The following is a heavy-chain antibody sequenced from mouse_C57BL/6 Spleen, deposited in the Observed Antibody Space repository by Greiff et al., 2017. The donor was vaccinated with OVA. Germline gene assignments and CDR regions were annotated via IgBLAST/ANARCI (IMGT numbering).Heavy chain of an antibody. CDR2: IYPGDGDT. Sequence: VQLKQSGPELVKPGASVKISCKASGYAFSSSWMNWVKQRPGKGLEWIGRIYPGDGDTNYNGKFKGKATLTADKSSSTAYMQLSSLTSEDSAVYFCARENYYGSSPFAYWGQGTLVTVSA. J-gene: IGHJ3*01. CDR3: ARENYYGSSPFAY. V-gene: IGHV1-82*01. D-gene: IGHD1-1*01. CDR1: GYAFSSSW.